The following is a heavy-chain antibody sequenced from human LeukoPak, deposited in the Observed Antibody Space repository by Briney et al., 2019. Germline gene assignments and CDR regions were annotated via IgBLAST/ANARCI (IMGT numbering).Heavy chain of an antibody. D-gene: IGHD3-10*01. Sequence: PGRSLRLSCAASGFTFSSYAMHWVRQAPGKGLEWVAVISYDGSNKYYADSVKGRFTISRDNSKNTLYLQMNSLRAEDTAVYYCARGSGDLAMDVWGKGTTVTVSS. CDR2: ISYDGSNK. CDR3: ARGSGDLAMDV. CDR1: GFTFSSYA. V-gene: IGHV3-30*04. J-gene: IGHJ6*03.